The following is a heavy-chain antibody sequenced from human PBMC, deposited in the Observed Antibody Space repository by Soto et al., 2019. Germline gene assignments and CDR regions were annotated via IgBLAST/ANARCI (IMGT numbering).Heavy chain of an antibody. D-gene: IGHD3-22*01. CDR2: IYYSGST. V-gene: IGHV4-31*03. Sequence: SETLSLTCTVSGGSISSGGYYWSWIRQHPGKGLEWIGYIYYSGSTYYNPALKSRGTISVDTSKNQFSLKLRSVTAAETAVYYCARGEPTSYYDSSGYPTGADWFDPWGQGTLVTVSS. CDR3: ARGEPTSYYDSSGYPTGADWFDP. J-gene: IGHJ5*02. CDR1: GGSISSGGYY.